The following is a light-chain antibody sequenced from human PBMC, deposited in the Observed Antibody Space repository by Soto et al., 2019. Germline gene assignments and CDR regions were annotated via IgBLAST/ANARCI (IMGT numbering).Light chain of an antibody. J-gene: IGLJ2*01. CDR3: SSYTSSSTRHVV. V-gene: IGLV2-14*01. CDR2: DVS. Sequence: QSALTQPASVSGSPGQSITISCTGTSSEVGGYNYVSWYQQHPGKAPKLMIYDVSNRPSGVSNRFSGSKSGNTASLTISGLQSEDEADYYCSSYTSSSTRHVVFGGGTKVTVL. CDR1: SSEVGGYNY.